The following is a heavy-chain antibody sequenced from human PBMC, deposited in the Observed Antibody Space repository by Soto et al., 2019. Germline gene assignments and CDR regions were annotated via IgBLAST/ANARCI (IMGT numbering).Heavy chain of an antibody. CDR3: ARVLRGVNAFDI. J-gene: IGHJ3*02. CDR2: IYYSGSA. V-gene: IGHV4-31*03. CDR1: GGSISSGGYY. Sequence: SETLSLTCTVSGGSISSGGYYWSWIRQHPGKGLEWIGYIYYSGSAYYNPSLKSRVTISVDTSKNQFSLKLCSVTAADTAVYYCARVLRGVNAFDIWGQGTMVTVSS. D-gene: IGHD4-17*01.